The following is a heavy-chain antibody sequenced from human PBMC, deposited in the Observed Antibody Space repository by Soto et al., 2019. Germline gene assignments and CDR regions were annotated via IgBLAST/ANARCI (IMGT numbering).Heavy chain of an antibody. CDR2: INCANGDT. D-gene: IGHD3-10*01. CDR1: GYTFTNYA. J-gene: IGHJ6*02. CDR3: ARAPFITPPAYMYYGMDV. V-gene: IGHV1-3*01. Sequence: QVKLVQSGAEVKKAGASVRVSCKASGYTFTNYAMHWVRQAPGQRLEWMGWINCANGDTKYSERFQDRVTLSRDTSASTAYMEISSLRSEDTAVYFCARAPFITPPAYMYYGMDVWSQGTAVPVSS.